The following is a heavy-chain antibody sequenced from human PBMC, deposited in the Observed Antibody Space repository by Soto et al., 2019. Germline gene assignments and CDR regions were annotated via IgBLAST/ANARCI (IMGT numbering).Heavy chain of an antibody. D-gene: IGHD2-21*02. V-gene: IGHV1-46*01. CDR3: ARDFPTYCGGDCNGWYYGMDV. J-gene: IGHJ6*02. Sequence: ASVKVSCKASGYAFTNFGISWVRQAPGQGLEWMGIINPSGGSTSYAQKFQGRVTMTRDTSTSTVYMELSSLRSEDTAVYYCARDFPTYCGGDCNGWYYGMDVWGQGTTVTVSS. CDR1: GYAFTNFG. CDR2: INPSGGST.